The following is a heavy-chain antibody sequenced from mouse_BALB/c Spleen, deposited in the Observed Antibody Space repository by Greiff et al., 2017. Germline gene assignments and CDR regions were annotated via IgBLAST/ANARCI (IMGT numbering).Heavy chain of an antibody. V-gene: IGHV2-2*02. CDR2: IWSGGST. Sequence: VMLVESGPGLVQPSQSLSITCTVSGFSLTSYGVHWVRQSPGKGLEWLGVIWSGGSTDYNAAFISRLSISKDNSKSQVFFKMNSLQANDTAIYYCARNSIPPIAWFAYWGQGTLVTVSA. CDR1: GFSLTSYG. CDR3: ARNSIPPIAWFAY. J-gene: IGHJ3*01.